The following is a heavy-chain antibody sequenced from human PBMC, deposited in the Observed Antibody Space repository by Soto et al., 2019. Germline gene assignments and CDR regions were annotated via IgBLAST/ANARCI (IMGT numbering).Heavy chain of an antibody. CDR3: AREYYYGSGPTY. D-gene: IGHD3-10*01. Sequence: QVQLVQSGAEVKKPGASVKVSCRASGYTFTSYGISWVRQAPGQGLEWMGWISAYNGNTNYAQNLQGRVTMTTDTATIRAYMELRTVRSDDTAVYYSAREYYYGSGPTYWGQGTLVTVSS. CDR2: ISAYNGNT. J-gene: IGHJ4*02. CDR1: GYTFTSYG. V-gene: IGHV1-18*01.